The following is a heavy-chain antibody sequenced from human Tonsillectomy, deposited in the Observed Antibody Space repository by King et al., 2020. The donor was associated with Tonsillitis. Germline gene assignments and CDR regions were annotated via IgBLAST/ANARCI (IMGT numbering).Heavy chain of an antibody. CDR3: ARGSGQWPRAFDI. V-gene: IGHV4-34*01. J-gene: IGHJ3*02. Sequence: VQLQQWGAGLLKPSETLSLTCAVYGGSFSGYYWSWIRHPPGKGLEWIGEINHIGSTTYNPSLKGRVTISVDTSKNQFSLKLSSVTAADTAVYYWARGSGQWPRAFDIWGQGTMVTVSS. CDR1: GGSFSGYY. CDR2: INHIGST. D-gene: IGHD6-19*01.